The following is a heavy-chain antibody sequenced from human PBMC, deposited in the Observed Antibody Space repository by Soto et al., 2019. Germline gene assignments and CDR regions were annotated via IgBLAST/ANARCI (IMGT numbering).Heavy chain of an antibody. D-gene: IGHD2-2*01. J-gene: IGHJ4*02. Sequence: QVQLVQSGAEVKKPGASVKVSCKASGYTFTSYAMHWVRQAPGQRLEWMGWINAGNGNTKYSQKFLGRLTMTRDTSISTAYMEVSRLRSDDTAMYYCARGRYIVVVPAAEYFFDYWGQGTLVTVSS. CDR1: GYTFTSYA. CDR2: INAGNGNT. CDR3: ARGRYIVVVPAAEYFFDY. V-gene: IGHV1-3*01.